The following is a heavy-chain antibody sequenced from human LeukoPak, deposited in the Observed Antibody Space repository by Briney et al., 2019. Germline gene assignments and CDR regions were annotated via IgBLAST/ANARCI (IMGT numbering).Heavy chain of an antibody. CDR2: ISGSGGST. J-gene: IGHJ4*02. Sequence: PGGSLRLSCAASGFTFSSYAMSWVRQAPGKGLEWVSAISGSGGSTYYADSVKGRFTISRDNSKNTLYLQMNSLRAEDTAVYYCAKVYDYVWGSYRLFDYWGQGTLVTVSS. V-gene: IGHV3-23*01. D-gene: IGHD3-16*02. CDR1: GFTFSSYA. CDR3: AKVYDYVWGSYRLFDY.